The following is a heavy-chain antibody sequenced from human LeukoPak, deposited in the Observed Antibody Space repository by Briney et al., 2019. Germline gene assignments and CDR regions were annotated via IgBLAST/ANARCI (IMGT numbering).Heavy chain of an antibody. CDR1: GFTFSDYY. D-gene: IGHD2-21*02. CDR2: ISSSSSYT. J-gene: IGHJ4*02. Sequence: GGSLRLSCAAPGFTFSDYYMSWIRPAPGKGLAWVSYISSSSSYTNYADSVKGRFTISRDNAKNSLYLQMNSLRAEDTAVYYCARGPTSRGDVDYWGQGTLVTVSS. CDR3: ARGPTSRGDVDY. V-gene: IGHV3-11*06.